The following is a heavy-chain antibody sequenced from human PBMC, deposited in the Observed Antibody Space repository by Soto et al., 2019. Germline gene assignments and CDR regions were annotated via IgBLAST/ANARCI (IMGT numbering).Heavy chain of an antibody. CDR3: ARHVVRGIMRLDP. V-gene: IGHV4-61*08. CDR2: IYYGGST. Sequence: PSETLSITCTVCGGSVNSGDYYWSWIRQPPGKGLEWIGYIYYGGSTNYSPSLKSRVTMSVDTSKNQFSLNLSSVTAADTAIYYCARHVVRGIMRLDPWGQGSLVTVSS. J-gene: IGHJ5*02. CDR1: GGSVNSGDYY. D-gene: IGHD3-10*01.